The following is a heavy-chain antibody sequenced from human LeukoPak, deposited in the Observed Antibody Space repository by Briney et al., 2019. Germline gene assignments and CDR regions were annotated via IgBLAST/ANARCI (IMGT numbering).Heavy chain of an antibody. Sequence: PSETLSLTCTVSGGSISSYYWSWIRQPPGKGLEWIGSIYYSGSTYYNPSLKSRVTISVDTSKNQFSLKLSSVTAADTAVYYCARGTAPYYFDYWGQGTLVTVSS. CDR1: GGSISSYY. J-gene: IGHJ4*02. CDR3: ARGTAPYYFDY. D-gene: IGHD3-10*01. CDR2: IYYSGST. V-gene: IGHV4-59*12.